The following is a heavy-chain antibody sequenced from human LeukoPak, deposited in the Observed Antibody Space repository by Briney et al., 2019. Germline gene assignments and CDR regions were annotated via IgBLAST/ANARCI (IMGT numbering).Heavy chain of an antibody. V-gene: IGHV3-11*04. D-gene: IGHD3-22*01. CDR2: ISGRSTTI. CDR1: GFTFSDYY. Sequence: GGSLRLSCAASGFTFSDYYMSWIRQAPGKGLEWVSYISGRSTTIYNADSVKGRFTISRDNAKNSLYLQMNSLRAEDTAVYYCASHYYDSSGYYLQAFDYWGQGTLVTVSS. J-gene: IGHJ4*02. CDR3: ASHYYDSSGYYLQAFDY.